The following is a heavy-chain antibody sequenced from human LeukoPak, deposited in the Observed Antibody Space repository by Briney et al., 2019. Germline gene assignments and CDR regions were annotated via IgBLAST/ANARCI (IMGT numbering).Heavy chain of an antibody. J-gene: IGHJ3*02. V-gene: IGHV3-43D*03. CDR1: GFTFDDYA. CDR2: ISWDGGST. Sequence: GGSLRLSCAASGFTFDDYAMHWVRQAPGKGLEWVSLISWDGGSTYYADSVKGRFTISRDNSKNSLYLQMNSPRAEDTALYYCAKDVGATGDAFDIWGQGTMVTVSS. CDR3: AKDVGATGDAFDI. D-gene: IGHD1-26*01.